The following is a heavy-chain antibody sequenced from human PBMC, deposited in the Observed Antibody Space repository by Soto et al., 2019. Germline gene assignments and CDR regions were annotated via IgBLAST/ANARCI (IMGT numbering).Heavy chain of an antibody. V-gene: IGHV1-18*01. D-gene: IGHD5-12*01. CDR2: ISAYNGNT. Sequence: ASVKVSCKASGYTFTSYGISWVRQAPGQGLEWMGWISAYNGNTNYAQKLQGRVTMTTDTSTSTAYMELRSLRSDDTAVYYCARESGYSGYDTSPFDYWGQGTLVTVSS. CDR1: GYTFTSYG. J-gene: IGHJ4*02. CDR3: ARESGYSGYDTSPFDY.